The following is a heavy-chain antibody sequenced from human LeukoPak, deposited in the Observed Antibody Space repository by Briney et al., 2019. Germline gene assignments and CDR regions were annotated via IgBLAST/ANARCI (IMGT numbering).Heavy chain of an antibody. J-gene: IGHJ4*02. D-gene: IGHD1-26*01. Sequence: ASVKVSCKASGYTFTSYDINWVRQATGQGLEWMGWMNPNSGNTGYAQKFQGRVTITRNTSISTAYMELSSLRSEDTAVYYWARDDLTGGVDYWGQGTLVTVSS. CDR3: ARDDLTGGVDY. CDR2: MNPNSGNT. CDR1: GYTFTSYD. V-gene: IGHV1-8*03.